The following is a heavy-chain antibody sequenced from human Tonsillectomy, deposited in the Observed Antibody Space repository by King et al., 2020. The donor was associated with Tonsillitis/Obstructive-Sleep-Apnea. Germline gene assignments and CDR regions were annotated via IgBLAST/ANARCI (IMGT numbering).Heavy chain of an antibody. V-gene: IGHV4-31*03. CDR1: GGSISSGGYY. J-gene: IGHJ5*02. CDR2: IYYSGST. Sequence: QPQESGPGLVKPSQTLSLTCTVSGGSISSGGYYWSWIRQHPGKGLEWIGYIYYSGSTYYNPSLKSRVTISVDTSKNQFSLKLSSVTAADTAVYYCARDQCSSTSCYMIDPWGQGTLVTVSS. CDR3: ARDQCSSTSCYMIDP. D-gene: IGHD2-2*02.